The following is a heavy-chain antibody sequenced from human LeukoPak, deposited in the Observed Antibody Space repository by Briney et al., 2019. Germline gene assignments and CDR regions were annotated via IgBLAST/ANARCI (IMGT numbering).Heavy chain of an antibody. CDR1: GFTVRSNF. CDR3: ARVGVMTTVTTGAFDI. J-gene: IGHJ3*02. Sequence: GGSLRLSCAASGFTVRSNFMSWVRQAPGKGLVWVSRINSDGSSTSYADSVKGRFTISRDNAKNTLYLQMNSLRAEDTAVYYCARVGVMTTVTTGAFDIWGQGTMVTVSS. D-gene: IGHD4-17*01. CDR2: INSDGSST. V-gene: IGHV3-74*01.